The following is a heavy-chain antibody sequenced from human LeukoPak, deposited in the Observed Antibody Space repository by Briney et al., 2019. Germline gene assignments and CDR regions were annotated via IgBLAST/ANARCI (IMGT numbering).Heavy chain of an antibody. CDR1: GFTFSSYS. CDR3: ARDGSLTGDLGPTLN. J-gene: IGHJ4*02. D-gene: IGHD7-27*01. Sequence: GGSLRLSCAASGFTFSSYSMNWVRQAPGKGLEWVSSISSSSSYIYYADSVKGRFTISRDNAKNSLYLQMNSLRAEDTAVYYCARDGSLTGDLGPTLNRGQGTLVTVSS. V-gene: IGHV3-21*01. CDR2: ISSSSSYI.